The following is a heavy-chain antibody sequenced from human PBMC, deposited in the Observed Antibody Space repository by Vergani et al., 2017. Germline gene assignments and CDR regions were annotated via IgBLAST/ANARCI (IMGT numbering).Heavy chain of an antibody. V-gene: IGHV3-49*03. Sequence: EVRLVESGAGLVQPGRSLRLSCTGSGFTFVDYSVTWLRQAPGKGLEWVGFIRSKAYGGTTEYAASLKGRFTISRDDSKSIAYLQMNSLKTEDTAVYYCSRRYCSVTNCYEGGFDVWGQGTMVTVSS. J-gene: IGHJ3*01. CDR2: IRSKAYGGTT. CDR3: SRRYCSVTNCYEGGFDV. CDR1: GFTFVDYS. D-gene: IGHD2-2*01.